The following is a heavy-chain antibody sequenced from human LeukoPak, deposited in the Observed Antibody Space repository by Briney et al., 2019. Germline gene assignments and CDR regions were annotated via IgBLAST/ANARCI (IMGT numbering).Heavy chain of an antibody. CDR1: GGSINSFY. Sequence: SETLSLTCTVSGGSINSFYWTWIRQPAGKGLEWIGRIYSSGSTNFNPSLKSRVTMSVDTSKNQFSLRLSSVTAADTAVYYCARQGVYYDSSGYYYFGGRGAFDIWGQGTMVTVSS. CDR3: ARQGVYYDSSGYYYFGGRGAFDI. J-gene: IGHJ3*02. CDR2: IYSSGST. V-gene: IGHV4-4*07. D-gene: IGHD3-22*01.